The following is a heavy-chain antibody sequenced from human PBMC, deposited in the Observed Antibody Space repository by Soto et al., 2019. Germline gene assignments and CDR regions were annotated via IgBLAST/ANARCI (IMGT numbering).Heavy chain of an antibody. CDR2: IVSLGRTL. D-gene: IGHD6-6*01. CDR1: GFTFSDYS. CDR3: ARQAARNYIDS. Sequence: GGSLRLSCVASGFTFSDYSMSWIRQAPGKGLEWLAFIVSLGRTLAYADSVRGRFTISRDNAENSVYLQMDSLSADDTAVYYCARQAARNYIDSWGQGNSVTVSS. V-gene: IGHV3-11*01. J-gene: IGHJ4*02.